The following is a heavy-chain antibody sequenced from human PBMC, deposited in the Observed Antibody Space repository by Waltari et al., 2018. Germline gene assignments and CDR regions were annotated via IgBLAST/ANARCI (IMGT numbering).Heavy chain of an antibody. J-gene: IGHJ3*02. D-gene: IGHD2-2*01. CDR1: GYTFTSYY. CDR2: INPSGGST. V-gene: IGHV1-46*01. Sequence: QAQLVQSGAEVKKPGASVKVSCKASGYTFTSYYMHWVRQAPGQGLEWMGIINPSGGSTSYAHKFQGRVTITRDTSTSTVYMELSSLRSEDTAVYYCARDQGVVPASSDAFDIWGQGTMVTVSS. CDR3: ARDQGVVPASSDAFDI.